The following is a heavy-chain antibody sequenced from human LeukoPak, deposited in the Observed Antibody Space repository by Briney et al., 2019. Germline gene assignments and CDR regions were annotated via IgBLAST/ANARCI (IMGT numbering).Heavy chain of an antibody. D-gene: IGHD3-10*01. V-gene: IGHV4-30-2*01. Sequence: PSGTLSLTCTVSGGSISSGGYYWSWIRQPPGKGLEWIGYIYHSGSTYYNPSLKSRVTISVDRSKNQFSLKLSSVTAADTAVYYCARVSYYFYWGQGTLVTVSS. CDR2: IYHSGST. J-gene: IGHJ4*02. CDR3: ARVSYYFY. CDR1: GGSISSGGYY.